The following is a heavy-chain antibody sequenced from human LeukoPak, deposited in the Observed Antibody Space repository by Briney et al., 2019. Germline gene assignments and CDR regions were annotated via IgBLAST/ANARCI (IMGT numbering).Heavy chain of an antibody. D-gene: IGHD6-6*01. V-gene: IGHV4-59*08. CDR3: ARHLSRKITAVGY. Sequence: PSETLSLTCTVSGGSISSYYWSWIRQPPGKGLEWIGYIYYSGSTNYNPSLKSRVTISVDTSKNQFSLKLSSVIAADTAVYYCARHLSRKITAVGYWGQGTLVTVSS. CDR1: GGSISSYY. J-gene: IGHJ4*02. CDR2: IYYSGST.